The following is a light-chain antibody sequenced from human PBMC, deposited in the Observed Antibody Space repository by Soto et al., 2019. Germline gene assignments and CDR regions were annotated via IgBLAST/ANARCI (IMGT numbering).Light chain of an antibody. J-gene: IGKJ5*01. CDR3: MQSTQLPPT. CDR2: EVS. CDR1: QSLLXXXXXXX. V-gene: IGKV2D-29*02. Sequence: DVVMTQSPLSLSVTPGQPASISCKSSQSLLXXXXXXXLXWYLQKPGQSPQLLIYEVSTRVSGVPDRFSGSGSGTDFTLEISRVETDDVGIYYCMQSTQLPPTFGQGTRLGIE.